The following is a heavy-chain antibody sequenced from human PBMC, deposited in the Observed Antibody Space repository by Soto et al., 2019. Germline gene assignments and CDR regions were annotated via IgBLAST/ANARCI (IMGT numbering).Heavy chain of an antibody. CDR2: INHSGST. J-gene: IGHJ5*02. Sequence: QVQLQQWGAGLLKPSETLSLTCAVYGGSFSGYYWSWIRQPPGKGLEWIGEINHSGSTNYNPSLKSLVTISVDTSKNQFSLKLIAVTAADTAVYYCARGGIVLMVYAISSGWFDPWGQGTLVTVSS. D-gene: IGHD2-8*01. CDR1: GGSFSGYY. CDR3: ARGGIVLMVYAISSGWFDP. V-gene: IGHV4-34*01.